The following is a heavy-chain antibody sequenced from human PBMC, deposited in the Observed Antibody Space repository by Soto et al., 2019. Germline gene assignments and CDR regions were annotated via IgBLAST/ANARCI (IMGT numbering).Heavy chain of an antibody. CDR1: GVSIDSGYW. D-gene: IGHD3-9*01. CDR3: ARSFGWDAVDS. Sequence: QVQLQESGPGLVKPSGTLSLKPSGTLSLTCGVSGVSIDSGYWWGWVSQPPGKDLEWLGDMSHGGSINYHPSLKRRVIIFLAKSQPQFSLSLSVMTAADTATCYCARSFGWDAVDSWGQGILVTVSS. V-gene: IGHV4-4*02. CDR2: MSHGGSI. J-gene: IGHJ4*02.